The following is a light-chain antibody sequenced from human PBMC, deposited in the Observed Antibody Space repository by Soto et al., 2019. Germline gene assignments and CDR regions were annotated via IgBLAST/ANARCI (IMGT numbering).Light chain of an antibody. Sequence: QSALTQPASVSGSLGQSITISCTGTSSDVGGYNRVSWSQQHPGKAPKLMIYEVSNRPSGISNRFSGSKSGNTASLTLSGLQAEDEADYYCSSYTSSSTLVFGGGTKLTVL. CDR2: EVS. CDR3: SSYTSSSTLV. V-gene: IGLV2-14*01. J-gene: IGLJ2*01. CDR1: SSDVGGYNR.